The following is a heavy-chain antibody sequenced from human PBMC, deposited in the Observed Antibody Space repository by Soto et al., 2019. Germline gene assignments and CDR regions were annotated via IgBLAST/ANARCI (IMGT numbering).Heavy chain of an antibody. CDR2: ISWNSGST. D-gene: IGHD1-20*01. Sequence: EVRLVESGGGLVQPGKSLRLSCAASGFTFDDYAMHWVRQAPGKGLEWVSGISWNSGSTAYADSVKGRFTISRDNAKNSLYLQMNSLRAEDTALYYCAKDRNNHYCTGGAFDIWGPGTMVTVSS. J-gene: IGHJ3*02. CDR3: AKDRNNHYCTGGAFDI. CDR1: GFTFDDYA. V-gene: IGHV3-9*01.